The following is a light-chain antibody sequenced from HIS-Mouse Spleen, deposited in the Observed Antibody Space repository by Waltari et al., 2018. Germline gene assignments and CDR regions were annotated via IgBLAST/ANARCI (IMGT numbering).Light chain of an antibody. CDR3: QQYGSSPXLT. J-gene: IGKJ4*01. CDR1: QSVSSSY. V-gene: IGKV3-20*01. CDR2: GAS. Sequence: EIVLTQSPGTLSLSPGERATLSCRASQSVSSSYLAWYQQKPGQAPRLLIYGASSRATGIPDRFSGSGSGTDFTLTISRLEPEDFAVYYCQQYGSSPXLTFGGGTKVEIK.